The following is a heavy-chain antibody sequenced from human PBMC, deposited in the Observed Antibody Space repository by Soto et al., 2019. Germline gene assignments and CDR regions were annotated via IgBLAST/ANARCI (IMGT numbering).Heavy chain of an antibody. D-gene: IGHD5-12*01. CDR3: ARVIHRWLQLWYFDL. Sequence: QVQLVQSGAEVKKPGSSVTVSCKASGGTFSSYTISWVRQAPGQGLEWMGGIIPIFGTANYAQKFQGRVTLPADESATTAYMELSSLSSAGTAVYFCARVIHRWLQLWYFDLWGRGTLVTVSS. CDR2: IIPIFGTA. CDR1: GGTFSSYT. J-gene: IGHJ2*01. V-gene: IGHV1-69*12.